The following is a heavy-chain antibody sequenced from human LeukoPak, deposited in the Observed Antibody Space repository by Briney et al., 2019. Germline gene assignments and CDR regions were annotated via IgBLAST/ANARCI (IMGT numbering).Heavy chain of an antibody. CDR2: ITGSGGRT. CDR1: GFTFSSYA. Sequence: QPGGSLRLSCAASGFTFSSYAMHWVRQAPGKGLEWVSDITGSGGRTYYADSVKGRFTISRDNSKNTLYLQMNSLRAEDTAVYYCAKQVVPTPMDAEYFQHWGQGTLVTVSS. CDR3: AKQVVPTPMDAEYFQH. D-gene: IGHD2-2*01. J-gene: IGHJ1*01. V-gene: IGHV3-23*01.